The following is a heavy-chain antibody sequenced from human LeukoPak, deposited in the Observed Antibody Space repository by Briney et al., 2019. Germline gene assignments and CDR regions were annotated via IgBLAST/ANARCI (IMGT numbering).Heavy chain of an antibody. V-gene: IGHV4-59*01. J-gene: IGHJ4*02. CDR1: GGPINTYY. CDR3: ARGTVQMGMGERFFDF. CDR2: IYYSGTT. Sequence: SETLSLTCSVSGGPINTYYWTWIRLSPGKGLDWIGYIYYSGTTNYNPSLKSRVSMSVDTSRHQFSLRLSSVTAADTAIYYCARGTVQMGMGERFFDFWGQGTLVTVSS. D-gene: IGHD3-16*01.